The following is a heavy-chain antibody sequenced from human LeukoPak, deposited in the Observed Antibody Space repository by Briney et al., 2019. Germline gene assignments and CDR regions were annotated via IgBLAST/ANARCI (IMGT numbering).Heavy chain of an antibody. D-gene: IGHD2-21*02. V-gene: IGHV4-4*07. Sequence: PSETLPLTCTVSGGSISVYYWSWIRQPAGKGLEWLGRIYTTGSTNYNPSLRSRVTMSVDTSKNQFSLKLSSVTAADTAVYYCARDYCGGDCYTSYHYYYMDVWGKGTTVTVSS. J-gene: IGHJ6*03. CDR2: IYTTGST. CDR1: GGSISVYY. CDR3: ARDYCGGDCYTSYHYYYMDV.